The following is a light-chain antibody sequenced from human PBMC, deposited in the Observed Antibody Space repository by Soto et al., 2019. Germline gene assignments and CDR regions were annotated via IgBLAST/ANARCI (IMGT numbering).Light chain of an antibody. Sequence: QSVLTQPPSASGTPGQRVTISCSGSSSNIGSNHVYWYQQLPGTAPKLLIYRSNQRPSVVPDRFSGSKSGPSASLAISGLRSEDEADYYCAAWDDTLSGPGVFGTGTKVTVL. CDR1: SSNIGSNH. CDR2: RSN. V-gene: IGLV1-47*01. CDR3: AAWDDTLSGPGV. J-gene: IGLJ1*01.